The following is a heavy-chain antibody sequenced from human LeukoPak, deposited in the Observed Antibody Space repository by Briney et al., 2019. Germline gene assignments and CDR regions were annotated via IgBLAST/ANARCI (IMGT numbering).Heavy chain of an antibody. V-gene: IGHV3-74*01. Sequence: GGSLRLSCAASGFTFSSYWMHWVRQAPGKGLVWVSRINSDGSSTSYADSVKGRFTISRDNAKNKLYLQMNSLRAEDTAVYYCARVSVGSSDYYDSSGYYYGYPYDAFDIWGQGTMVTVSS. J-gene: IGHJ3*02. CDR2: INSDGSST. D-gene: IGHD3-22*01. CDR1: GFTFSSYW. CDR3: ARVSVGSSDYYDSSGYYYGYPYDAFDI.